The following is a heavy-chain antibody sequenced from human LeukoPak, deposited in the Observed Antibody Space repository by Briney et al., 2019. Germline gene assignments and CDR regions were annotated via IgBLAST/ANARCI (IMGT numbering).Heavy chain of an antibody. Sequence: GGSLRLSCAASGFTVSSNYMSWVRQAPGKGLEWVSVIYSGGSAYYADSVKGRFTISRDNSKNTLYLQMNSLRAEDTAVYYCARTLDGSYYVLDYWGQGTLVTVSS. CDR3: ARTLDGSYYVLDY. D-gene: IGHD1-26*01. J-gene: IGHJ4*02. CDR1: GFTVSSNY. CDR2: IYSGGSA. V-gene: IGHV3-53*01.